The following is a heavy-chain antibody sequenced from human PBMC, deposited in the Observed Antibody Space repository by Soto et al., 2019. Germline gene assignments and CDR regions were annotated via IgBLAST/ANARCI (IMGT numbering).Heavy chain of an antibody. CDR3: AKRYYYAASGPYGMDV. D-gene: IGHD3-22*01. J-gene: IGHJ6*02. Sequence: GVALRLSCAASVFTVSSDGMSSVRQAPGKGLQWVSSISASGGSTDYADSVMGRFTLCRDNSKNAVFLQMISLRAEDTAIYYCAKRYYYAASGPYGMDVWGQGTTVTVSS. CDR1: VFTVSSDG. CDR2: ISASGGST. V-gene: IGHV3-23*01.